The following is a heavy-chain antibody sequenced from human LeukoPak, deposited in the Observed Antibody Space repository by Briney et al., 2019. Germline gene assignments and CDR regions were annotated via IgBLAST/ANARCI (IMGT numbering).Heavy chain of an antibody. V-gene: IGHV3-48*01. Sequence: GGSLRLSCATSGFSFNSYGMNWVRQAPGKGLEWVSYISVSDGTIYYADSVKGRFTISSDNAKNSLFLQMNSLRVEDTAICYCTRDTHFYDYWGQGTLVTVSS. CDR1: GFSFNSYG. D-gene: IGHD2/OR15-2a*01. J-gene: IGHJ4*02. CDR3: TRDTHFYDY. CDR2: ISVSDGTI.